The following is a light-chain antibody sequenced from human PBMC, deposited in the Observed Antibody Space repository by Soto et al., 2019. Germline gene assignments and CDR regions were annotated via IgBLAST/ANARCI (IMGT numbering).Light chain of an antibody. Sequence: QSALTQPASVSGSPGQSITISCTGTSSDVGSYDLVSWFQHHPGEAPKLMIYEGTKRPSGVSNRFSGSKSGNTASLTISGLQTEDEADYYCFSFTSTNTHVFGSGTKLTVL. CDR1: SSDVGSYDL. J-gene: IGLJ1*01. V-gene: IGLV2-23*01. CDR3: FSFTSTNTHV. CDR2: EGT.